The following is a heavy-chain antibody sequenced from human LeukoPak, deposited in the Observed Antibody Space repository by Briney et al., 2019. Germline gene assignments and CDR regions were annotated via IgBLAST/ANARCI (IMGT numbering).Heavy chain of an antibody. CDR1: GYSFTNYW. Sequence: GESLKISCKGSGYSFTNYWIGWVRQMPGKGLEWMGIIYPGDSDTTYSPSFQGQVTISADKSISTAYLQWSSLKASDTAMYYCARQETYHGPGSYSVYFDYWGQGTLVTVSS. CDR3: ARQETYHGPGSYSVYFDY. CDR2: IYPGDSDT. J-gene: IGHJ4*02. D-gene: IGHD3-10*01. V-gene: IGHV5-51*01.